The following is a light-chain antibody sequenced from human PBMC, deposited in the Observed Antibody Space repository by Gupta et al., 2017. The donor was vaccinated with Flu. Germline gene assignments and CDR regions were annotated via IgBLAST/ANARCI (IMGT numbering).Light chain of an antibody. J-gene: IGKJ1*01. Sequence: DIVLTQSPGTLSLSTGERATLSCRASQSVSSSYLAWYQQKPGQAPRLLIYGASSRATGIPDRFSGSGSGIDFTLTISRLEPEDFAVYYCQQYGSSPRTFGQGTKVEIK. CDR3: QQYGSSPRT. CDR1: QSVSSSY. V-gene: IGKV3-20*01. CDR2: GAS.